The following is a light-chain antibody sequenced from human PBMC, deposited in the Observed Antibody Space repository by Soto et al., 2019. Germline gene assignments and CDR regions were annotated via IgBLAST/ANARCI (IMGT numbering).Light chain of an antibody. CDR2: RNN. J-gene: IGLJ2*01. V-gene: IGLV1-47*01. Sequence: QSVLTQPPSASGTPGQRVTISCSGSSSNIGSNYVYWYQHLPGTAPKLLIYRNNQRPSGVPDRFSGSKSGTSASLAISGLRSEDEADYYCGTRDSSLSAAVFGGGTKVTVL. CDR1: SSNIGSNY. CDR3: GTRDSSLSAAV.